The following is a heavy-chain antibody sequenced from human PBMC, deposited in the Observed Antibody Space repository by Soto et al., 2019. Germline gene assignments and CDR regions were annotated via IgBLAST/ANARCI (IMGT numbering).Heavy chain of an antibody. D-gene: IGHD5-12*01. V-gene: IGHV1-18*01. CDR1: GYTFTSYG. CDR2: ISAYNGNT. CDR3: ARDSAYSGYDWKGTYFDY. Sequence: GASVKVSCKASGYTFTSYGISWVRQAPGQGLEWMGWISAYNGNTNYAQKLQGRVTMTTDTSTSTAYMELRSLRSDDTAVYYCARDSAYSGYDWKGTYFDYWGQGTLVTVSS. J-gene: IGHJ4*02.